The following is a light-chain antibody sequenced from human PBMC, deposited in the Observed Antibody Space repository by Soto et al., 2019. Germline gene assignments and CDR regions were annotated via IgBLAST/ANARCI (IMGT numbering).Light chain of an antibody. V-gene: IGKV2-24*01. CDR1: QRLVHSDGYTY. J-gene: IGKJ2*01. Sequence: DIVMTQTPLSSPVTLGQPASISCRSSQRLVHSDGYTYLSWLQQRPGQPPRLLIHPISKRFSGVPDRFRGSGAGIDFTLTISRVEAEDVGVYYCMQATQYPNTVGQGTELELK. CDR3: MQATQYPNT. CDR2: PIS.